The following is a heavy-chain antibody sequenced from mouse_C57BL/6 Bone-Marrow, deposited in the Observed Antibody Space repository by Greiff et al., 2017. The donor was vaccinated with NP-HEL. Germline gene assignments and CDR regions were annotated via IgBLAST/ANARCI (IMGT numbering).Heavy chain of an antibody. J-gene: IGHJ2*01. D-gene: IGHD1-1*01. CDR3: TTVFFIPTG. Sequence: EVQLQQSGAELVRPGASVKLSCTASGFNIKDDYMHWVKQRPEQGLEWIGWIDPENGDTEYASKFQGKATITADTSSNTAYLQLSSLTYEDTAVYYCTTVFFIPTGGGQGTTLTVSS. V-gene: IGHV14-4*01. CDR1: GFNIKDDY. CDR2: IDPENGDT.